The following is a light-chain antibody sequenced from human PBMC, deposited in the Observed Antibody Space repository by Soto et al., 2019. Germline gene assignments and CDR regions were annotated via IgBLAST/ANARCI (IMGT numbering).Light chain of an antibody. CDR3: QQRSNWPSIT. CDR2: DAS. J-gene: IGKJ5*01. CDR1: QSVSSY. V-gene: IGKV3-11*01. Sequence: EIVLTQSPATLSVSPGERATLSCRASQSVSSYLAWYQKKPGQAPRLLIYDASNRATGIPARFSGSGSGTDLTLTISSLEPEDFAVYYCQQRSNWPSITFGQGTRLEIK.